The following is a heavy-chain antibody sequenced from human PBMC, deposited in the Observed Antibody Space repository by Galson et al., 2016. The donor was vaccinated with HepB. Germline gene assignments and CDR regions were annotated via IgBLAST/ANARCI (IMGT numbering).Heavy chain of an antibody. CDR1: GFTFSNAW. V-gene: IGHV3-15*01. J-gene: IGHJ4*02. D-gene: IGHD2-21*02. CDR3: AKDRDVVVTAALDY. Sequence: SLRLSCAASGFTFSNAWMSWVRQAPGKGLEWVGRIKSKTDGGTTDYAAPVKGRFTISRDDSKNTLYLQMNSLRAEDTAVYYCAKDRDVVVTAALDYWGQGTLVTVSS. CDR2: IKSKTDGGTT.